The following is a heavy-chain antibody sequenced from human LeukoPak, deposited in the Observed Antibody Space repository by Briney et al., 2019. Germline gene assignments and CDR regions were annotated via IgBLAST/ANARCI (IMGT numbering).Heavy chain of an antibody. CDR3: ARDPSAAIVGAAGAFDI. CDR2: IYYSGST. CDR1: GGSISSSSYY. Sequence: PSETLSLTCTVSGGSISSSSYYWGWIRQPPGKGLEWIGSIYYSGSTYYNPSLKSRVTISVDTSKNQFSLKLSSVTAADTAVYYCARDPSAAIVGAAGAFDIWGQGTMVTVSS. J-gene: IGHJ3*02. V-gene: IGHV4-39*07. D-gene: IGHD1-26*01.